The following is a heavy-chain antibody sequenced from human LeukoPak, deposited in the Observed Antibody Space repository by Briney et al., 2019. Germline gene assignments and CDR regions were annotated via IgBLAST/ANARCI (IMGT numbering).Heavy chain of an antibody. J-gene: IGHJ5*02. CDR1: GFTFSSYA. CDR3: VKGVSSTWYFDWFDP. D-gene: IGHD6-13*01. V-gene: IGHV3-64D*06. CDR2: ISSNGGST. Sequence: GGSLRLSCSASGFTFSSYAMHWVRQAPGKGLEYVSAISSNGGSTYYADSVKGRFTISRDNSKNTLYLQMSSLRAEDTAVYYCVKGVSSTWYFDWFDPWGQGTLVTVSS.